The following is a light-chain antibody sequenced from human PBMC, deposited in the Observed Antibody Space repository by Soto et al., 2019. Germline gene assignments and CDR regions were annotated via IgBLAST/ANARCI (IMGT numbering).Light chain of an antibody. CDR3: CSYAGSNSYV. CDR1: SSDVGTYKL. CDR2: EGI. Sequence: QSVLTQPASVSGSPGQSITISCTGTSSDVGTYKLVSWYQHHPGKAPKLMIYEGIKRPSGVSNRFSGSKSGNTASLTISGLQAEDEAYYYCCSYAGSNSYVFGTGTKVTVL. V-gene: IGLV2-23*01. J-gene: IGLJ1*01.